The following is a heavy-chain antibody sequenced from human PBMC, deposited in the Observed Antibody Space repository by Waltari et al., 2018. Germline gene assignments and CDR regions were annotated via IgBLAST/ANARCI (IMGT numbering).Heavy chain of an antibody. CDR1: GGSISSSSC. J-gene: IGHJ3*02. Sequence: QVQLQESGPGLVKPSEILSLTCAVSGGSISSSSCWGWIRQPPGKGLEWIGEVYHSEPTNYNPSLKGRVTISVDKSKNQFSLKLSSVTAADTAVYFCVNHYETRGYGAFDIWGQGTMVTVSS. CDR3: VNHYETRGYGAFDI. CDR2: VYHSEPT. D-gene: IGHD3-22*01. V-gene: IGHV4-4*02.